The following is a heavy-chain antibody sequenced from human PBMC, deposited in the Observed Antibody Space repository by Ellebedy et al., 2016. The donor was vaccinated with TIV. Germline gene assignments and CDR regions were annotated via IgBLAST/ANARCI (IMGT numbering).Heavy chain of an antibody. J-gene: IGHJ5*02. D-gene: IGHD6-13*01. V-gene: IGHV3-53*01. CDR1: GFTVSSNY. Sequence: GESLKISCAASGFTVSSNYMSWVRQAPGKGLEWVSVIYSGGSTYYAGSVKGRFTISRDNSKNTLYLQMHSLRAEDTAVYYCAREVIAAAGTGWFDPWGQGTLVTVSS. CDR2: IYSGGST. CDR3: AREVIAAAGTGWFDP.